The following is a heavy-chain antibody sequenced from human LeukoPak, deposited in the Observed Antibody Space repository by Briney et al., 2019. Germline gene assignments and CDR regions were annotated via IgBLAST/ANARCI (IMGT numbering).Heavy chain of an antibody. CDR3: ATGRGDY. J-gene: IGHJ4*02. Sequence: PGGSLRLSCEATGLTFNIYAMRWDRQAPGKGLEWVSTISDSGGSTYYADSVKSRFTISRDNSKSTLYLQMDSLRAEDTAIYYCATGRGDYWGQGTLVTVSS. CDR2: ISDSGGST. CDR1: GLTFNIYA. V-gene: IGHV3-23*01.